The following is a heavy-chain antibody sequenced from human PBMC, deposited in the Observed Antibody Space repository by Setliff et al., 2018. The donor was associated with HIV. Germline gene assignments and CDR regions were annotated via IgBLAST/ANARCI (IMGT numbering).Heavy chain of an antibody. Sequence: RLSCVVSGFTLRRYDMYWVRQAPGKGLEWVSGLGVRGDTYYTGSVKGRFAISRESAKNSLHLQMSNLRPEDTGVYYCLRGSIQVPGLDHMDVCGKGTTVTVSS. D-gene: IGHD5-18*01. CDR3: LRGSIQVPGLDHMDV. V-gene: IGHV3-13*01. CDR2: LGVRGDT. J-gene: IGHJ6*03. CDR1: GFTLRRYD.